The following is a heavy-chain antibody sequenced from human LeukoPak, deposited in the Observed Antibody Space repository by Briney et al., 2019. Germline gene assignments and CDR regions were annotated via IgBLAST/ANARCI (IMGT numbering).Heavy chain of an antibody. D-gene: IGHD6-13*01. V-gene: IGHV4-59*01. Sequence: PSETLSLTCTVSGGSISSYYWSWIRQPPGKGLEWIGYIYYSGSTNYNPSLKSRVTISVDTSKNQFSLKLSSVTAADTAVYYCARDGEAAAFGYWGQGTLVTASS. CDR1: GGSISSYY. CDR2: IYYSGST. J-gene: IGHJ4*02. CDR3: ARDGEAAAFGY.